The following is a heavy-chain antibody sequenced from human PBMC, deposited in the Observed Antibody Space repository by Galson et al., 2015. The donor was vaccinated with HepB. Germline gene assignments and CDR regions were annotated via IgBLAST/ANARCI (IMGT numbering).Heavy chain of an antibody. D-gene: IGHD6-19*01. Sequence: SVKVSCKVSGYTLTELSMHWVRQAPGKGLEWMGGFDPEDGETIYAQKFQGRVTMTEDTSTDTAYMELSSLRSEDTAVYYCATISGWYEDSTPSFPDYWGQGTLVTVSS. CDR3: ATISGWYEDSTPSFPDY. CDR2: FDPEDGET. V-gene: IGHV1-24*01. CDR1: GYTLTELS. J-gene: IGHJ4*02.